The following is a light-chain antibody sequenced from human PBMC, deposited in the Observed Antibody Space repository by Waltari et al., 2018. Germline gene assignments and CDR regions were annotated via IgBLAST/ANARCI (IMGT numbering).Light chain of an antibody. V-gene: IGLV4-69*01. CDR2: VNNDGSH. J-gene: IGLJ3*02. Sequence: QLVLTKSPSASASLGASVKLTCTLSSGHSFYPIAWHQQQPEKGPRFLMNVNNDGSHMKGDGIPDRFSGSSSGAERYLTISSLQSEDEADYYCQTWGTGTWVFGGGTKLTVL. CDR3: QTWGTGTWV. CDR1: SGHSFYP.